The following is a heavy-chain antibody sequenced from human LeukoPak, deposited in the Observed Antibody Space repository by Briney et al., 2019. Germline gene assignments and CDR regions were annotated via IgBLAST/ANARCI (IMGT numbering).Heavy chain of an antibody. CDR1: GGSIGSYY. D-gene: IGHD1-1*01. J-gene: IGHJ6*03. Sequence: SETLSLTCTVSGGSIGSYYWSWIRQPPGKGLEWIGYIYYSGSTNYNPSLKSRVTISVDTSKNQFSLKLSSVTAADTAVYYCARDLRGRTRGNDPYYMDVWGKGTTVTVSS. V-gene: IGHV4-59*01. CDR3: ARDLRGRTRGNDPYYMDV. CDR2: IYYSGST.